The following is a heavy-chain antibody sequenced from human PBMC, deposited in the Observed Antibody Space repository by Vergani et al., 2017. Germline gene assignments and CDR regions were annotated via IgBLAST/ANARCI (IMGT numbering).Heavy chain of an antibody. CDR3: ARASGIYPYYYGMDV. J-gene: IGHJ6*02. CDR1: GGSISSGDYH. Sequence: QVQLQESGPGLVKPSQTLSLTCTVSGGSISSGDYHWSWVCQPPGKGPEWIGYIYYSGSTYYNPSLKSRVTISVDTSKNQFSLKLSSVTAADTAVYYCARASGIYPYYYGMDVWGQGTTVTVSS. V-gene: IGHV4-30-4*08. D-gene: IGHD1-26*01. CDR2: IYYSGST.